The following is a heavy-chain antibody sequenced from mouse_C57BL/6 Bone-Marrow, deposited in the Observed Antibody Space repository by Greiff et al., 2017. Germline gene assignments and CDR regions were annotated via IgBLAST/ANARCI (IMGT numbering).Heavy chain of an antibody. Sequence: VQLQQPGAELVKPGASVKLSCKASGYTFTSYWMHWVKQRPGQGLEWIGMIHPNSGSTNYNEKFKSKATLTVDKSSSTSYMQLSSLTSEDSEVYYCARWGFITTGGGFAYWGQGTLVTVSA. CDR3: ARWGFITTGGGFAY. J-gene: IGHJ3*01. CDR2: IHPNSGST. V-gene: IGHV1-64*01. CDR1: GYTFTSYW. D-gene: IGHD1-1*01.